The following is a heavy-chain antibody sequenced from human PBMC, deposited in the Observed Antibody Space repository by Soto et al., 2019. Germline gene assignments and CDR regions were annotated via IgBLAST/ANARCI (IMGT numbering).Heavy chain of an antibody. J-gene: IGHJ3*02. CDR1: GYTFTGYY. Sequence: ASVKVSCKASGYTFTGYYMHWVRQAPGQGLEWMGWINPNSGGTNYAQKFQGWVTMTRDTSISTAYMELSRLRSDDTAVYYCARDGAVAGTESAFDIWGQGTMVTVS. CDR2: INPNSGGT. V-gene: IGHV1-2*04. D-gene: IGHD6-19*01. CDR3: ARDGAVAGTESAFDI.